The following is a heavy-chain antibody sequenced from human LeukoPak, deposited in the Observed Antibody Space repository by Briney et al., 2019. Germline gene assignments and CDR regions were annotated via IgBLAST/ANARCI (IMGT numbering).Heavy chain of an antibody. J-gene: IGHJ6*02. CDR1: EGTFSNYV. V-gene: IGHV1-69*13. CDR2: IIPIFGTA. Sequence: ASVKVSCKASEGTFSNYVISWVRQAPGQGLEWMGGIIPIFGTANYAQKFQGRVTITADESTGTAYMELSSLRSEDTAVYYCASFTSRVYYYYGMDVWGQGTTVTVS. CDR3: ASFTSRVYYYYGMDV.